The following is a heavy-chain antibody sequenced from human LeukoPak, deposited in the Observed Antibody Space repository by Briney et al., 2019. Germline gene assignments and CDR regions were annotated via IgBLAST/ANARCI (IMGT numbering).Heavy chain of an antibody. CDR3: AKDLPPIVVVTASLDAFDI. V-gene: IGHV3-30-3*01. CDR1: GFTFSSYA. D-gene: IGHD2-21*02. J-gene: IGHJ3*02. CDR2: ISYDGSNK. Sequence: GRSLRLSYAASGFTFSSYAMHWVRQAPGKGLEWVAVISYDGSNKYYADSVKGRFTISRDNSKNTLYLQMNSLRAEDTAVYYCAKDLPPIVVVTASLDAFDIWGQGTMVTVSS.